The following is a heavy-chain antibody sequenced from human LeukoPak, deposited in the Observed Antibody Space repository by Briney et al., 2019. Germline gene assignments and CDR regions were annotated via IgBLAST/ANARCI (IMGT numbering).Heavy chain of an antibody. CDR1: EFTVSSNS. Sequence: PGGSLRLSCAASEFTVSSNSMSWVRQAPGKGLEWVSVIYSGGNTYYADSVKGRFTISRDNSKNTLYLQMNSLRAEDTAVYYCATETAYLTDAFDIWGQGTMVTVSS. D-gene: IGHD2-2*01. J-gene: IGHJ3*02. CDR2: IYSGGNT. V-gene: IGHV3-53*01. CDR3: ATETAYLTDAFDI.